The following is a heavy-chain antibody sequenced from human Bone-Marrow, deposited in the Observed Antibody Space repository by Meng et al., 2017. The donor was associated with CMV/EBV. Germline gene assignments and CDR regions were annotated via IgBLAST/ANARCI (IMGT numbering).Heavy chain of an antibody. J-gene: IGHJ4*02. V-gene: IGHV3-53*01. CDR2: IYVGGTI. D-gene: IGHD1-14*01. CDR3: GRNRVDF. CDR1: GFSVGTNF. Sequence: GESLKISCAASGFSVGTNFMTWVRQGPGKGLEWVSIIYVGGTIKYADSVKGRFTISRDNAKNSLFLQMNSLRVDDTAVYYCGRNRVDFWGQGILVTVSS.